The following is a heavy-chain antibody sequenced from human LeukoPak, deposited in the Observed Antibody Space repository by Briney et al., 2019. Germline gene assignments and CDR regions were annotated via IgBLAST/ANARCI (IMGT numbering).Heavy chain of an antibody. V-gene: IGHV3-23*01. CDR2: ISGSGGST. CDR3: AKVADSSSWYGYYYYYMDV. J-gene: IGHJ6*03. CDR1: GFTFSSYG. Sequence: GGSLRLSCAASGFTFSSYGMSWVRQAPGKGLEWVSAISGSGGSTYYADSVKGRFTISRDNSKNTLYLQMNSLRAEDTAVYYCAKVADSSSWYGYYYYYMDVWGKGTTVTISS. D-gene: IGHD6-13*01.